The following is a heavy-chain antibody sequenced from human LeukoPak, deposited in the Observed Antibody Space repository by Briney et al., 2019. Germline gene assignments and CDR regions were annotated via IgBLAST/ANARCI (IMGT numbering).Heavy chain of an antibody. D-gene: IGHD3-22*01. J-gene: IGHJ4*02. CDR3: ASLRCNFLDYYDSSGYHPSCY. V-gene: IGHV1-69*13. CDR1: GGTFSSYA. Sequence: GASVKVSCKASGGTFSSYAISWVRQAPGQGLEWMGGIIPIFGTANYAQKFQGRVTITADESTSTAYMELSNLRSEDTAVYYCASLRCNFLDYYDSSGYHPSCYWGQGTLVTVSS. CDR2: IIPIFGTA.